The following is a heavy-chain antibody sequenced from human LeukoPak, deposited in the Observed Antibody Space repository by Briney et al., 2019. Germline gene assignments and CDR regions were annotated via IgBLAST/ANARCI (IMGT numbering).Heavy chain of an antibody. J-gene: IGHJ4*02. Sequence: GGSLRLSCAASGFTFSSYAMSWVRQAPGKGLEWVSAISGSGGSTYYADSVKGRFTISRDNSKNTLYLQMNSLRGEDTAVYYCAKDERDGYRTFDYWGQGTLVTVSS. D-gene: IGHD5-24*01. CDR1: GFTFSSYA. V-gene: IGHV3-23*01. CDR2: ISGSGGST. CDR3: AKDERDGYRTFDY.